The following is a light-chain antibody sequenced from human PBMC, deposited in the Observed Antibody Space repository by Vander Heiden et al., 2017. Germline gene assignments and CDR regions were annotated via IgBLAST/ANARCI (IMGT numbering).Light chain of an antibody. CDR2: KAS. CDR3: QQYNSYSRT. J-gene: IGKJ1*01. V-gene: IGKV1-5*03. Sequence: DIQMTQSPSTLSASVGDRVTITCRASQSISSWLAWYQQKPGKAPKLLIYKASSLESGVPSRFSGSGSGTEFTLTIISLHPDDFATYYCQQYNSYSRTFGQWTKVEIK. CDR1: QSISSW.